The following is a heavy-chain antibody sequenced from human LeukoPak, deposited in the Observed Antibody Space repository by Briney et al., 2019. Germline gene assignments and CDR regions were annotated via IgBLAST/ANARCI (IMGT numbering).Heavy chain of an antibody. Sequence: GGSLRLSCAASGFTFSSYEMNWVRQAPGKGLEWVPYISSSGSTIYYADSVKGRFTISRDNAKNSLYLQMNSLRAEDTAVYYCARGRTTVTKGNAFDIWGQGTMVTVSS. CDR1: GFTFSSYE. CDR2: ISSSGSTI. D-gene: IGHD4-17*01. CDR3: ARGRTTVTKGNAFDI. J-gene: IGHJ3*02. V-gene: IGHV3-48*03.